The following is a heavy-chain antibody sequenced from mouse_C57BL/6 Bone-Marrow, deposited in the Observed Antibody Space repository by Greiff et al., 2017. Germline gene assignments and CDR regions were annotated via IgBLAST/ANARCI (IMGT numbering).Heavy chain of an antibody. Sequence: VQLQQSGAELAKPGASVKLSCKASGYTFTSYWMHWVKQRPGQGLEWIGYINPSSGYTKYNQKFKDKATLTADKSSSTAYMQLSSLTYEDSAVYYCAEGFPNYYGSAYAMDYWGQGTSVTVSS. CDR2: INPSSGYT. J-gene: IGHJ4*01. V-gene: IGHV1-7*01. CDR1: GYTFTSYW. CDR3: AEGFPNYYGSAYAMDY. D-gene: IGHD1-1*01.